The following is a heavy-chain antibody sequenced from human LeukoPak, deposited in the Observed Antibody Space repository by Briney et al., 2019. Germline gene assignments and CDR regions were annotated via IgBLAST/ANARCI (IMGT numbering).Heavy chain of an antibody. V-gene: IGHV1-18*04. Sequence: ASVKVSCKASGYTFTGYDMRWVRQAPGQGLEWMGWINANNGNTNYAQKLQGRVTMTRDTSMSTAYMELRRLRSDDTAVYYCARFCYYESSVPFHYWGQGTLVTVSS. CDR1: GYTFTGYD. D-gene: IGHD3-22*01. J-gene: IGHJ4*02. CDR3: ARFCYYESSVPFHY. CDR2: INANNGNT.